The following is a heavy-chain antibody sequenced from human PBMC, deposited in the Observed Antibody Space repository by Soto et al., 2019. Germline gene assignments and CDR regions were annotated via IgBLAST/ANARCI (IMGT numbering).Heavy chain of an antibody. V-gene: IGHV4-30-4*01. CDR1: GGSISSGDYY. CDR2: IYYSGST. D-gene: IGHD4-4*01. Sequence: SETLSLTCTVSGGSISSGDYYWSWIRQPPGKGLEWIGYIYYSGSTYYNPSLKSRVTISVDTSKNQFSLKLSSVTAADTAVYYCARDGYSPITMKYYGMDVWGQGTTVTVSS. J-gene: IGHJ6*02. CDR3: ARDGYSPITMKYYGMDV.